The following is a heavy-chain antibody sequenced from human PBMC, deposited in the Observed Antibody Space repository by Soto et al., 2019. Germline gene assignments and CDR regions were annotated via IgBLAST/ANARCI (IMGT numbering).Heavy chain of an antibody. CDR3: ARDYHCSGGRCYDCFDH. V-gene: IGHV1-18*01. CDR2: ISTYNDKR. J-gene: IGHJ5*02. Sequence: ASVKVSCKASGYTFTSYGISWVRQAPGQGLEWMGWISTYNDKRAYAQKLQGRVTMTTDTSTSTAYMELRSLRSDDTALYYCARDYHCSGGRCYDCFDHW. D-gene: IGHD2-15*01. CDR1: GYTFTSYG.